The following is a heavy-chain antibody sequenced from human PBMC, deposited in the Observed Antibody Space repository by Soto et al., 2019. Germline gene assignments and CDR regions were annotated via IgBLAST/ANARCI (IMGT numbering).Heavy chain of an antibody. CDR2: IYYSGST. D-gene: IGHD3-10*01. V-gene: IGHV4-31*03. Sequence: SETLSLTCTVSGGSISSGGYYWSWIRQHPGKGLEWIGYIYYSGSTYYNPSLKSRVTISVDTSKNQFSLKLSSVTAADTAVYYCAGQTGPMVRGVMSMDVWGQGTTVTVSS. CDR3: AGQTGPMVRGVMSMDV. J-gene: IGHJ6*02. CDR1: GGSISSGGYY.